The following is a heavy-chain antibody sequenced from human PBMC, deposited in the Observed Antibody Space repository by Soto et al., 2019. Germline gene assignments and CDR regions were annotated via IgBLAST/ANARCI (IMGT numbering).Heavy chain of an antibody. CDR3: ASASYGGEFDH. CDR2: INAGNVNT. D-gene: IGHD4-17*01. Sequence: QVQLVQSGAEEKKPGASVKVSCKASGYTFTSYAMHWGRQAPGRRREWMGWINAGNVNTKYSEKMQGRVTITRDTSATTVYMELSSLRSEDTAVYYCASASYGGEFDHWGQGTLVTVSS. J-gene: IGHJ5*02. V-gene: IGHV1-3*05. CDR1: GYTFTSYA.